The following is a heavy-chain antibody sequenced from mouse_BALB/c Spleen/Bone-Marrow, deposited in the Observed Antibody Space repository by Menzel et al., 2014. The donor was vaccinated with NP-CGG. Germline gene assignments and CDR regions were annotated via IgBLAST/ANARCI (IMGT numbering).Heavy chain of an antibody. Sequence: LQQSGSELVRPGASVKLSCKAFGYTFINYWIHWVKQRPGQGLEWIGNFYPGSGTTNYDEKFKTKATLTVDTFSSTAYMQLSSLTSEDSAVYYCTKGNYFFDYWGQGTTLTVSS. V-gene: IGHV1S22*01. D-gene: IGHD2-1*01. CDR1: GYTFINYW. J-gene: IGHJ2*01. CDR3: TKGNYFFDY. CDR2: FYPGSGTT.